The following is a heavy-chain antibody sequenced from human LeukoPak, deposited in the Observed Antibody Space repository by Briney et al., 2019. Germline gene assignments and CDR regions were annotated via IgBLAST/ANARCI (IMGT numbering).Heavy chain of an antibody. CDR1: GYTFTGYY. CDR2: INPNSGGT. D-gene: IGHD6-13*01. V-gene: IGHV1-2*02. Sequence: GASVKVSCKASGYTFTGYYMHWVRQAPGQGLEWMGWINPNSGGTNYAQKFQGRVTMTRDTSISTAYMELGRLRSDDTAVYYCARVLGRIAAAGTDDAFDIWGQGTMVTVSP. CDR3: ARVLGRIAAAGTDDAFDI. J-gene: IGHJ3*02.